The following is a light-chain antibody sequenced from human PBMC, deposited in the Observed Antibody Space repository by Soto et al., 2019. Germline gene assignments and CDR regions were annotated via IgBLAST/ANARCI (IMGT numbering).Light chain of an antibody. CDR3: GSYTSATTWV. CDR2: EVS. J-gene: IGLJ3*02. V-gene: IGLV2-14*03. CDR1: SSDIGRYNY. Sequence: QSALTQPASVSGSPGQSITISCTGSSSDIGRYNYVSWYQQLPGKAPKLIIYEVSNRPSGVSDRFSGSKSGNTASLSISGLQTEDEADYHCGSYTSATTWVFGGGTKLTVL.